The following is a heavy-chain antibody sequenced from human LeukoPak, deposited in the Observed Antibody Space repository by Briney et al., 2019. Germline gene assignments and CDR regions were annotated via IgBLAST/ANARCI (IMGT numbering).Heavy chain of an antibody. Sequence: GGSLRLSCTASGFTFSDYSMSWVRQAPGAGLEWVSAISPAGDSTTDADSVKGRFTISRDNSKSTLYLQMNGLTAEDAALYYCARRLVTAGITDFFDSWGQGTLVSVSS. D-gene: IGHD2-2*01. CDR2: ISPAGDST. CDR3: ARRLVTAGITDFFDS. J-gene: IGHJ4*02. CDR1: GFTFSDYS. V-gene: IGHV3-23*01.